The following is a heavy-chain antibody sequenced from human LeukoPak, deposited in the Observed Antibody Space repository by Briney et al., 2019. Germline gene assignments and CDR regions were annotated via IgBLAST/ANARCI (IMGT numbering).Heavy chain of an antibody. CDR3: ARGLMTTVTTCFDY. Sequence: PGGSLTLSCAASGFTFSSYSMNWVRQAPGKGLEWVSSISSSSSYIYYADSVKGRFTISRDNAKNSLYLQMNSLRAEDTAVYYCARGLMTTVTTCFDYWGQGTLVTVSS. CDR2: ISSSSSYI. CDR1: GFTFSSYS. V-gene: IGHV3-21*01. J-gene: IGHJ4*02. D-gene: IGHD4-17*01.